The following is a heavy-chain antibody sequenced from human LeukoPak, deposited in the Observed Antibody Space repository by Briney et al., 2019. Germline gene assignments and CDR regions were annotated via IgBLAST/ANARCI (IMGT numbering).Heavy chain of an antibody. J-gene: IGHJ5*01. CDR1: GFTFSTYG. V-gene: IGHV3-48*04. CDR3: ARGIVLTRPFFDF. D-gene: IGHD5-12*01. CDR2: IDRSSSTI. Sequence: GGSLRLSCAASGFTFSTYGMHWVRQAPGKGLEWVSYIDRSSSTIYYADSVKGRFTISRDNTKNSLYLQMNSLRAEDTALYYCARGIVLTRPFFDFWGQGTLVTVSS.